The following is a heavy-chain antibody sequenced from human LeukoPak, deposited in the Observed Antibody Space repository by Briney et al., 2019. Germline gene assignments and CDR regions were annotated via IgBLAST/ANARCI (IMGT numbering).Heavy chain of an antibody. CDR2: ISAYNGTT. V-gene: IGHV1-18*01. CDR1: GYTFTSYG. Sequence: ASVKLSCKPSGYTFTSYGISWVRQAPGQGLEWMGWISAYNGTTNYAQKLQGRVTMTTDTSTSTAYMELRSLRSDDTAVYYCARDTARYFDWFPDYWGQGTLVTVSS. CDR3: ARDTARYFDWFPDY. J-gene: IGHJ4*02. D-gene: IGHD3-9*01.